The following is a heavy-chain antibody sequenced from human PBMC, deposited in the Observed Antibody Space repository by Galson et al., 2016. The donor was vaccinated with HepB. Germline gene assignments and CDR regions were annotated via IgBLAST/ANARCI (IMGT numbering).Heavy chain of an antibody. J-gene: IGHJ5*02. CDR1: GGSMTSGGFY. D-gene: IGHD3-3*01. CDR3: AREGPYWSGNYWFDP. CDR2: IYYSGAT. V-gene: IGHV4-31*03. Sequence: TLSLTCTVFGGSMTSGGFYWSWIRQLPGKGLEWIGHIYYSGATYPNPSLKSRVTISVDTSKNQFSLNLISVTAADTAVYFCAREGPYWSGNYWFDPGGQGTLVTVSS.